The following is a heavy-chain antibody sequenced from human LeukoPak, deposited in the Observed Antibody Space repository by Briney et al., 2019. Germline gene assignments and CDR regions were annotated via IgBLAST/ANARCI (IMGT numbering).Heavy chain of an antibody. V-gene: IGHV1-18*01. J-gene: IGHJ4*02. Sequence: ASVKVSCKASGYTFTSYGISWVRQAPGQGLEWMGWISAYNGNTNYAQKLQGRVTMTTDTSTSTAYVELRSLRSDDTAVYYCARGGAAQYGDYVGDYWGQGTLVTVSS. D-gene: IGHD4-17*01. CDR3: ARGGAAQYGDYVGDY. CDR2: ISAYNGNT. CDR1: GYTFTSYG.